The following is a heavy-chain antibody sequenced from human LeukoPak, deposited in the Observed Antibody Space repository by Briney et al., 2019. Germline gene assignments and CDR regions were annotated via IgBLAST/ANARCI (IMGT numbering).Heavy chain of an antibody. D-gene: IGHD3-10*01. CDR3: ARDLSVYYYGSGSYSLPYFDY. V-gene: IGHV4-4*07. CDR1: GGSISSYY. Sequence: PSETLSFTCTVSGGSISSYYWSWIRQPAGKGLEWIGRIYTSGSTNYNPSLKSRVTMSVDTSKNQFSLKLSSVTAADTAVYYCARDLSVYYYGSGSYSLPYFDYWGQGTLVTVSS. J-gene: IGHJ4*02. CDR2: IYTSGST.